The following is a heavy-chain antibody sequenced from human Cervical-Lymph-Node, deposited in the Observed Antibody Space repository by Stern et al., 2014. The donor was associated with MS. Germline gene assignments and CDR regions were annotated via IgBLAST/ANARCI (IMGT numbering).Heavy chain of an antibody. J-gene: IGHJ6*02. D-gene: IGHD6-13*01. CDR1: GYTFTSYY. CDR3: AREVSTSGSPTAYYYYGMDV. V-gene: IGHV1-46*01. CDR2: INPSGGST. Sequence: VQLVQSGAEVKKPGASVKVSCKASGYTFTSYYMHWVRQAPGQGLEWMGIINPSGGSTSYAQKFQGRVPMTRDTSTSTVYMELSSLRSEDTAVYYCAREVSTSGSPTAYYYYGMDVWGQGTTVTVSS.